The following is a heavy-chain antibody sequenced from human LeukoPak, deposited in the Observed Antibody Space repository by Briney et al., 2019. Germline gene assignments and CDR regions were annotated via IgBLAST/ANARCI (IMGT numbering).Heavy chain of an antibody. J-gene: IGHJ6*02. CDR1: GGSISSGGYY. V-gene: IGHV4-31*03. CDR2: IYYSGST. Sequence: SQTLSLTCTVSGGSISSGGYYWSWIRQHPGKGLEWIGYIYYSGSTYYNPSLKSRVTISVDTSKNQFSLKLSSVTAADTAVYYCARATYYYDSSGYYRYYGMDVWGQGTTVTVSS. CDR3: ARATYYYDSSGYYRYYGMDV. D-gene: IGHD3-22*01.